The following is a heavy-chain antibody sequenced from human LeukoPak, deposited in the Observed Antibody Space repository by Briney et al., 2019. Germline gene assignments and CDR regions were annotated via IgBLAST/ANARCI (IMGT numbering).Heavy chain of an antibody. V-gene: IGHV3-33*01. Sequence: GGSLRLSCAASGFTFSSYGMHWVRQAPGKGLEWVAVIWYDGSNKYYADSVKGRFTISRDNSKNTLYLQMNSLRPEDTAVYYCARGREAGNRRLAGDDYWGQGTLVIVSS. CDR1: GFTFSSYG. CDR2: IWYDGSNK. CDR3: ARGREAGNRRLAGDDY. J-gene: IGHJ4*02. D-gene: IGHD3-10*01.